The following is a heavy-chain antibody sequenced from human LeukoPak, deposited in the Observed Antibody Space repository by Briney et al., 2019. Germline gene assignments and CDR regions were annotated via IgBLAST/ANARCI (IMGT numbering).Heavy chain of an antibody. J-gene: IGHJ4*02. V-gene: IGHV3-48*01. CDR1: GFPFSSYN. CDR3: ARDTVLSYDY. Sequence: PGGSLRLSCAASGFPFSSYNKNWVRQAPGKGLEWISYISTRSIIYYADSVKGRFTISRDNAKNSVYLQMNSLRAEDTAVYYCARDTVLSYDYWGQGTLVTVSS. CDR2: ISTRSII. D-gene: IGHD3-10*01.